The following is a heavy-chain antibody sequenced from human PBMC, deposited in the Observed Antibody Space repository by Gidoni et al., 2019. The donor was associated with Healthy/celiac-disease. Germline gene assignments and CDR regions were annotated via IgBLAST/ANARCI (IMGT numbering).Heavy chain of an antibody. Sequence: QVQLVESGGGVVQPGRSLRLSCAASGSTFSSYAMHWVRQAPGKGLEWVAVISYDGSNKYYADSVKGRFTISRDNSKNTPYLQMNSLRAEDTAVYYCARDGWGSGWLDYWGQGTLVTVSS. J-gene: IGHJ4*02. CDR1: GSTFSSYA. D-gene: IGHD6-19*01. CDR3: ARDGWGSGWLDY. CDR2: ISYDGSNK. V-gene: IGHV3-30-3*01.